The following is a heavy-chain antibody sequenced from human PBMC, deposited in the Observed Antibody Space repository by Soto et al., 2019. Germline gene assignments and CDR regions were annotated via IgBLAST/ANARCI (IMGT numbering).Heavy chain of an antibody. CDR2: ICTSGST. CDR3: ARGYSTYDY. V-gene: IGHV4-4*07. Sequence: PSETLSLTCTVSGGSISSYYWSWIRQPAGKGREWIGRICTSGSTNYNPSLKIRVTMSVDTSKNQFSLKLSSVTAADTAVYYCARGYSTYDYWGQGTLATVSS. D-gene: IGHD6-13*01. J-gene: IGHJ4*02. CDR1: GGSISSYY.